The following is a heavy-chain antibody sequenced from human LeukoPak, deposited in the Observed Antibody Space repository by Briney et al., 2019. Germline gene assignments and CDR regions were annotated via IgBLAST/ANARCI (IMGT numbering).Heavy chain of an antibody. CDR3: ARGFFSEGGSWFDP. Sequence: SETLSLTCTVSGGSFSGYYWSWIRQPPGKGLEWIGEINHSGSTNYNPSLKSRVTISVDTSKNQFSLKLSSVTAADTAVYYCARGFFSEGGSWFDPWGQGTLVTVSS. D-gene: IGHD1-26*01. CDR2: INHSGST. J-gene: IGHJ5*02. CDR1: GGSFSGYY. V-gene: IGHV4-34*01.